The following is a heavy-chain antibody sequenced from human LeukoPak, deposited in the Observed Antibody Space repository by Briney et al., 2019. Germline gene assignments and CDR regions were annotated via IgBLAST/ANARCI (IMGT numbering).Heavy chain of an antibody. J-gene: IGHJ6*02. CDR3: ASAILTGYYYGMDV. D-gene: IGHD3-9*01. CDR2: IYYSGST. CDR1: GGSISSHY. V-gene: IGHV4-59*11. Sequence: PSETLSLTCAVYGGSISSHYWSWIRQPPGKGLEWIGYIYYSGSTNYNPSLKSRVTISLDTSKKQFSLKLSSVTAADTAVYYCASAILTGYYYGMDVWGQGTTVTVSS.